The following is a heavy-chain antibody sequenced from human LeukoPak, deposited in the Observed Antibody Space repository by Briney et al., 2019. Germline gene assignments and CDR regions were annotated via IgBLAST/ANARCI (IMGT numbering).Heavy chain of an antibody. CDR2: IYYSGST. CDR3: ARGGLDYGER. V-gene: IGHV4-59*01. J-gene: IGHJ4*02. D-gene: IGHD4-17*01. Sequence: SETLSLTCTVSGGSISSYYWSWIRQPPGKGLEWIGYIYYSGSTNYNPSLKSRVTISVDTSKNQFSLKLSSVTAADTAVYYCARGGLDYGERWGQGTLVTVSS. CDR1: GGSISSYY.